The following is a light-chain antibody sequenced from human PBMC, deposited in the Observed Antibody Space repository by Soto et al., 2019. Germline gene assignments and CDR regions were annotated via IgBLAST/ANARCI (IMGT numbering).Light chain of an antibody. CDR3: SSYTTRSTRV. J-gene: IGLJ3*02. CDR1: SSDVGYYNY. V-gene: IGLV2-14*01. Sequence: QSALTQPAAVSGSPGQSITISCTGTSSDVGYYNYVSWFQQHPGKAPKLLIYEVSNRPSGVSNRFSGSKSGNTASLTISGLQAEDAADYYCSSYTTRSTRVFGGGTKLTVL. CDR2: EVS.